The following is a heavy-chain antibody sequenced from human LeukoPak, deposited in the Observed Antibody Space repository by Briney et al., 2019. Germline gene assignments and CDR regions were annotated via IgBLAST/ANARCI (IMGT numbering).Heavy chain of an antibody. D-gene: IGHD5-12*01. CDR3: AREREDGYDWDYYYGMDV. CDR1: GDSVSSNSVA. Sequence: SQTLSLTCAISGDSVSSNSVAWNWIRQSPSRGLEWLGRTYYRSKWYNDYAVSVKSRITINPDTSKNQFPLQLNSVTPEDTAVYYCAREREDGYDWDYYYGMDVWGQGTTVTVSS. CDR2: TYYRSKWYN. V-gene: IGHV6-1*01. J-gene: IGHJ6*02.